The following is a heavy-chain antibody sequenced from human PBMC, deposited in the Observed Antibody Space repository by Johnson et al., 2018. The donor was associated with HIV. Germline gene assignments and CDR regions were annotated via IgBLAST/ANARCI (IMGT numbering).Heavy chain of an antibody. V-gene: IGHV3-20*04. Sequence: VQLVESGGGVVRPGGSLRLSCAASGFTFDDYGMSWVRQAPGKGLEWVSGIRGNSATIGYADSLEGRLTISRDNAKNSLYLQMNSLRAEDTAVYYCAKESLRYSGTYAGAFDIWGQGTMVTVSS. CDR1: GFTFDDYG. CDR3: AKESLRYSGTYAGAFDI. D-gene: IGHD1-26*01. J-gene: IGHJ3*02. CDR2: IRGNSATI.